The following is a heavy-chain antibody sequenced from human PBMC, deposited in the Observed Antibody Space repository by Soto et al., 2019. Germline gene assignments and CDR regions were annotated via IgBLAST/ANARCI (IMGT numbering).Heavy chain of an antibody. CDR1: GFTFSSYA. CDR3: ATRYYAQLHSSGYYFPRFTDAFDI. J-gene: IGHJ3*02. V-gene: IGHV3-23*01. Sequence: PGGSLRLSCAASGFTFSSYAMSWVRQAPGKGLEWVSAISGSGGSTYYADSVKGRFTISRDNSKNTLYLQMNSLRAEDTAVYYCATRYYAQLHSSGYYFPRFTDAFDIWGQGTMVTVSS. D-gene: IGHD3-22*01. CDR2: ISGSGGST.